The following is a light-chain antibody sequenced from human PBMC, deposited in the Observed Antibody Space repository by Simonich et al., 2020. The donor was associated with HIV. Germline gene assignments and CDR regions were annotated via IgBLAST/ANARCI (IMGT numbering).Light chain of an antibody. CDR1: RSILYSSNNKIY. CDR3: QQYYSTPPT. Sequence: DIVMTQSPDSLAVSLGERATFNCKSSRSILYSSNNKIYLAWYQQKPGQPPKLLIYWASTRESGVPDRFSASGSGTDFTLTISSLQAEDVAIYYCQQYYSTPPTFGQGTKVEIK. CDR2: WAS. J-gene: IGKJ1*01. V-gene: IGKV4-1*01.